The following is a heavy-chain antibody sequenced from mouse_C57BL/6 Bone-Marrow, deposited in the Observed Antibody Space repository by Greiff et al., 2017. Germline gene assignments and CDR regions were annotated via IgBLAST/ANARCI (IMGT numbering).Heavy chain of an antibody. CDR3: ARGYYYDYRLDY. Sequence: QVQLQQSGAELVRPGASVKLSCKASGYTFTDYYINWVKQRPGQGLEWIARIYPGSGNTYYNEKFKGKATLTAEKSSSTAYMQLSSLTSEDSAVYFCARGYYYDYRLDYWGQGTSVTVSS. CDR2: IYPGSGNT. J-gene: IGHJ4*01. CDR1: GYTFTDYY. V-gene: IGHV1-76*01. D-gene: IGHD2-4*01.